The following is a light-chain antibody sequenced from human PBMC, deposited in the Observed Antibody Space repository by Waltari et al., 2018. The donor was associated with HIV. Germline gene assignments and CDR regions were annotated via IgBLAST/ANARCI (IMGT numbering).Light chain of an antibody. V-gene: IGKV2-28*01. J-gene: IGKJ2*01. CDR2: LGS. CDR1: QSLLHNNGYNY. Sequence: DFVMAQSPLSLPVTPGGPASISCRSSQSLLHNNGYNYLDWYLQKPGQSPQLLIYLGSNRASGVPDRFSGSGSGTHFTLKISRVEAEDVGVYYCMQALGTPRVTFGQGTKLEV. CDR3: MQALGTPRVT.